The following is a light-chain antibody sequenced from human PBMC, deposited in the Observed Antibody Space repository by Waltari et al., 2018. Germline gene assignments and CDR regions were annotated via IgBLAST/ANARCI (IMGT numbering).Light chain of an antibody. CDR3: NSYTSSSTQL. CDR2: EVS. CDR1: SSHVGPYNY. V-gene: IGLV2-14*01. J-gene: IGLJ2*01. Sequence: QSALTQPASVSGSPGQSITISCTGTSSHVGPYNYVSWYQQHPGKAPKLRVYEVSNRPSGVSKRFSGSKSGNTASLTISGLQAEDEADYYCNSYTSSSTQLFGGGTKLTVL.